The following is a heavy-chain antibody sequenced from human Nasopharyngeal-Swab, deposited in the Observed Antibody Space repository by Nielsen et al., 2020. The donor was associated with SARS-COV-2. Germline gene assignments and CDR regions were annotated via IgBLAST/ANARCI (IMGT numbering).Heavy chain of an antibody. CDR1: GDSITNYY. J-gene: IGHJ4*02. V-gene: IGHV4-59*01. Sequence: SETLSLTCTVSGDSITNYYWSWIRQPPGKELEWTGNFYYSGSTNYSPSLKSRVTISADTSKNQFSLKLTTVTAADTAVYYCARWSTISRFFDFWGQGTQVTVSS. CDR3: ARWSTISRFFDF. CDR2: FYYSGST. D-gene: IGHD1-26*01.